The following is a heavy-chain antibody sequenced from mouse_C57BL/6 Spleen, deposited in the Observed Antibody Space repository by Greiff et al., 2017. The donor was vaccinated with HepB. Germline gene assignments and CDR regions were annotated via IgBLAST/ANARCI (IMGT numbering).Heavy chain of an antibody. D-gene: IGHD1-1*01. CDR3: ARGGIYGSSPLDV. CDR1: GYTFTSYW. J-gene: IGHJ1*03. CDR2: IYPGSGST. V-gene: IGHV1-55*01. Sequence: QVHVKQSGAELVKPGASVKMSCKASGYTFTSYWITWVKQRPGQGLEWIGDIYPGSGSTNYNEKFKSKATLTVDTSSSTAYMQLSSLTSEDSAVYYCARGGIYGSSPLDVWGTGTTVTVSS.